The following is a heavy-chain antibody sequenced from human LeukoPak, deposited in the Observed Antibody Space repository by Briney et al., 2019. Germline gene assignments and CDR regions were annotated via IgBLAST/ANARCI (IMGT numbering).Heavy chain of an antibody. CDR3: SRVRGYSYGYGDY. V-gene: IGHV3-49*04. D-gene: IGHD5-18*01. CDR2: IRSKAYGGTT. CDR1: GFTFGDYA. J-gene: IGHJ4*02. Sequence: PGRFLRLSCTASGFTFGDYAMSWVRQAPGKGLEWVGFIRSKAYGGTTEYAASVKGRFTISRDDSKSIAYLQVNSLKTEDTAVYYCSRVRGYSYGYGDYWGQGTLVTVSA.